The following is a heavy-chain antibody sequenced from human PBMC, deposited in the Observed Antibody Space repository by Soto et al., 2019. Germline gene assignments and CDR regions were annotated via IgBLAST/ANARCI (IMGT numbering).Heavy chain of an antibody. J-gene: IGHJ4*02. D-gene: IGHD3-10*01. CDR3: ATGAGWSPMVRGVLFDF. CDR1: GYTLTELS. CDR2: FDPEDGET. Sequence: QVQLAQSGAEVKKPGASVKVTCKVSGYTLTELSIHWVRQAPGKGLEWMGGFDPEDGETIYAQKFQGRVTMTEDTSTDTAYMELSSLRSEDTAVYYCATGAGWSPMVRGVLFDFWGQGTLVTVSS. V-gene: IGHV1-24*01.